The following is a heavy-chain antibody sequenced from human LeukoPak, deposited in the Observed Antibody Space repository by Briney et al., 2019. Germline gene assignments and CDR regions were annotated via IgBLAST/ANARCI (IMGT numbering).Heavy chain of an antibody. CDR2: ISYDGSNK. Sequence: GGSLRLSCAASGFTFSSYGMHWVRQAPGKGLEWVAVISYDGSNKYYADSVKGQFTISRDNSKNTLYLQMNSLRAEDTAIYYCVKDRPCGTCMPMDAWGQGTTV. CDR1: GFTFSSYG. J-gene: IGHJ6*02. V-gene: IGHV3-30*18. D-gene: IGHD2-2*01. CDR3: VKDRPCGTCMPMDA.